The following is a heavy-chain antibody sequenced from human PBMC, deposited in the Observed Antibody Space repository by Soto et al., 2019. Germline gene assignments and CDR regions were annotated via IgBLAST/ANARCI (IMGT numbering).Heavy chain of an antibody. CDR3: AAGEASSRNLAPYYLDF. V-gene: IGHV4-59*01. Sequence: ETLSLTCNVSGPSIRNYFWTWIRQPPWKVPEWIGYIHYSGTTSFFPSYNPSLRSRVTISEDTSKNQFYLKLLSVTTADTAVYFCAAGEASSRNLAPYYLDFWGQGTLVTVSS. D-gene: IGHD6-13*01. CDR1: GPSIRNYF. J-gene: IGHJ4*02. CDR2: IHYSGTT.